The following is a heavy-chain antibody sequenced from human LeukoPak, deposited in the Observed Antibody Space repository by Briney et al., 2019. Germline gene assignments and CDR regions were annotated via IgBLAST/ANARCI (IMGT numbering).Heavy chain of an antibody. CDR1: GFTFSTYS. Sequence: GGSLILYCAASGFTFSTYSMNWVRQAPGKGLGLVSFISCTSYYIYYADSLKGRFTITRDNAKHSLHLQVHSLRAEHAGVYYWGGGVAAAGTLYYGMDVWGQGATVTVAS. CDR3: GGGVAAAGTLYYGMDV. CDR2: ISCTSYYI. V-gene: IGHV3-21*01. D-gene: IGHD6-13*01. J-gene: IGHJ6*02.